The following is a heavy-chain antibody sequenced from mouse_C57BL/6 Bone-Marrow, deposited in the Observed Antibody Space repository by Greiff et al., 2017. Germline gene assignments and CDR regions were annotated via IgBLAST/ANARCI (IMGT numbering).Heavy chain of an antibody. CDR3: ARGYISGPFAY. CDR2: ILPGSGST. V-gene: IGHV1-9*01. J-gene: IGHJ3*01. CDR1: GYTFTGYW. Sequence: VQLQQSGAELMKPGASVKLSCKATGYTFTGYWIEWVKQRPGHGLEWIGEILPGSGSTNYNEKFKGKATLTADTSSNTAYIQLSSLTTEDSAICYCARGYISGPFAYWGQGTLVTVSA. D-gene: IGHD3-2*02.